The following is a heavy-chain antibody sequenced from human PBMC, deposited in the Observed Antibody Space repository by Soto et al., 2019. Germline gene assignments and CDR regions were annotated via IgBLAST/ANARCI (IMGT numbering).Heavy chain of an antibody. CDR2: ISAYNGNT. J-gene: IGHJ1*01. D-gene: IGHD3-10*01. CDR1: GSTFTSYG. CDR3: ARVEAITEVRGPPSY. Sequence: ASVKVSCKASGSTFTSYGISWVRQAPGQGLEWMGWISAYNGNTNYAQKLQGRVTMTTDTSTSTAYMQLRSLRSDDTAVYYCARVEAITEVRGPPSYWGQRSLVSGS. V-gene: IGHV1-18*01.